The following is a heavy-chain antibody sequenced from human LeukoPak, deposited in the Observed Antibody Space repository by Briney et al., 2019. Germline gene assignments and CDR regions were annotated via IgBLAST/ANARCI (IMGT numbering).Heavy chain of an antibody. J-gene: IGHJ4*02. CDR3: ARGGGSGWQPRDY. D-gene: IGHD6-19*01. Sequence: GGSLRLSCAASGFTFSSYSMNWVRQAPGKGLEWVSSISTSSTYIYYADSVKGRFTISRDNAKNSLSLQMNSLRADDTAVYYCARGGGSGWQPRDYWGQGTLVTVSS. CDR2: ISTSSTYI. CDR1: GFTFSSYS. V-gene: IGHV3-21*01.